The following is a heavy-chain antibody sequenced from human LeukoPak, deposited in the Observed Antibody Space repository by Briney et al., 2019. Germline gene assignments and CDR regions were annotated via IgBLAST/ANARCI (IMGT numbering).Heavy chain of an antibody. D-gene: IGHD3-3*01. CDR2: MNPNSGNT. CDR1: GYTFTSYD. V-gene: IGHV1-8*01. J-gene: IGHJ4*02. Sequence: GASGKVSCKASGYTFTSYDINWVRQATGQGLEWMGWMNPNSGNTGYAQKFQGRVTMTRNTSISTAYMELSSLRSEDTAVYYCARGNYDFWSGYSPFDYWGQGTLVTVSS. CDR3: ARGNYDFWSGYSPFDY.